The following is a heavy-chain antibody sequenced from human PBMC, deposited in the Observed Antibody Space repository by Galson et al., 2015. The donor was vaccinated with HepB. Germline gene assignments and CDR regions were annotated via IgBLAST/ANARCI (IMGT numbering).Heavy chain of an antibody. CDR1: GFTFSDYY. CDR2: ISSSFYT. CDR3: AREGGATAFDY. J-gene: IGHJ4*02. Sequence: SLRLSCAASGFTFSDYYMSWIRQAPGKGLEWVSYISSSFYTNYADSVKGRFTISRDNAKNSLYLQMNSLRAEDTAVYYCAREGGATAFDYWGQGALVTVSS. D-gene: IGHD1-26*01. V-gene: IGHV3-11*06.